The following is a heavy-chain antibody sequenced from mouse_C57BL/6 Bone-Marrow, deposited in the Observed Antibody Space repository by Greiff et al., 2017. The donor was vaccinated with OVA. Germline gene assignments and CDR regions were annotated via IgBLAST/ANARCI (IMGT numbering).Heavy chain of an antibody. Sequence: VQLQQPGAELVKPGASVKLSCKASGYTFTSYWMQWVKQRPGQGLEWIGEIDPSDSYTNYNQKFKGKATLTVDTSSSPAYMQLSSLTSEDSAVYYCASTRRDYWGQGTTLTVSS. CDR1: GYTFTSYW. CDR3: ASTRRDY. CDR2: IDPSDSYT. V-gene: IGHV1-50*01. J-gene: IGHJ2*01.